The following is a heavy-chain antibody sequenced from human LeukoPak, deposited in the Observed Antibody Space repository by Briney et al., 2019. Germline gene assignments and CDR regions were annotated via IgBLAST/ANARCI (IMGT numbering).Heavy chain of an antibody. D-gene: IGHD4-11*01. V-gene: IGHV5-51*01. CDR2: VYPGNSDT. Sequence: GESLKISCQASGYIFTHYWIAWVRQMSGKGLEWMGTVYPGNSDTRYSPSFRGQVTMSADESINTAYLQWSSLKASDTAMYYCAKHRAYNNAPFDYWGQGTLVTVSS. CDR1: GYIFTHYW. CDR3: AKHRAYNNAPFDY. J-gene: IGHJ4*02.